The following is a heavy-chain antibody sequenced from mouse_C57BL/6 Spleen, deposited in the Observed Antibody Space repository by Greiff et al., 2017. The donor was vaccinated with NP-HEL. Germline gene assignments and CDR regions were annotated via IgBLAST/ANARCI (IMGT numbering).Heavy chain of an antibody. CDR2: IYPGSGNT. V-gene: IGHV1-66*01. J-gene: IGHJ4*01. CDR3: ARIGRVVAGDGYAMDY. Sequence: QVQLQQSGPELVKPGASVKISCKASGYSFTSYYIHWVKQRPGQGLEWIGWIYPGSGNTKYNEKFKGKATLTADTSSSTAYMQLSSLTSEDSAVYYCARIGRVVAGDGYAMDYWGQGTSVTVSS. D-gene: IGHD1-1*01. CDR1: GYSFTSYY.